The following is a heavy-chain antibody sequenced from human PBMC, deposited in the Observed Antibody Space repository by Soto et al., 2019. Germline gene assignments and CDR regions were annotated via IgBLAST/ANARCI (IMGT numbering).Heavy chain of an antibody. CDR3: ANSEYSRYKNIDV. CDR2: ISSYGADT. D-gene: IGHD5-18*01. J-gene: IGHJ6*02. CDR1: GFTFSSYA. Sequence: PGGSLRLSCSASGFTFSSYAMHWVRQAPGKGLEFVSAISSYGADTYYADSVKGRFAISRDNSKNTLYLQMNSLRAEDTAVYYCANSEYSRYKNIDVWGQGTTVTVSS. V-gene: IGHV3-64*04.